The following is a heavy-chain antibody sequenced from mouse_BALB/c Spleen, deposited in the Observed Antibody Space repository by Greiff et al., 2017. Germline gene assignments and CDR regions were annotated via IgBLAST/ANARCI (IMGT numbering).Heavy chain of an antibody. CDR2: IYPGDGDT. CDR3: ARSTYYYGSSYPYFDV. V-gene: IGHV1-82*01. CDR1: GYAFSSSW. J-gene: IGHJ1*01. D-gene: IGHD1-1*01. Sequence: QVQLQQSGPELVKPGASVKISCKASGYAFSSSWMNWVKQRPGQGLEWIGRIYPGDGDTNYNGKFKGKATLTADKSSSTAYMQLSSLTSVDSAVYFCARSTYYYGSSYPYFDVWGAGTTVTVSS.